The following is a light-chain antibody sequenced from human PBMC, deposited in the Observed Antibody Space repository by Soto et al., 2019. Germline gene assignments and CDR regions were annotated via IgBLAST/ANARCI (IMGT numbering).Light chain of an antibody. CDR3: QQYSTSRLT. V-gene: IGKV3-20*01. CDR1: QSVTSSY. J-gene: IGKJ4*01. Sequence: EIVLTQSPGTLSLSPGERATLSCRASQSVTSSYLAWYQQQPGQAPRLLISGASSRATGIPDTFSGSGSGTDFTLTISRLEPEDFAVYYCQQYSTSRLTFGGGTKVEIK. CDR2: GAS.